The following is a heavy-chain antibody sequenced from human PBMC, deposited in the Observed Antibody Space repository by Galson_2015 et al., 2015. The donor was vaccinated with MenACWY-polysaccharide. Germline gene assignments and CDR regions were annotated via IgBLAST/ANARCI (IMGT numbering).Heavy chain of an antibody. D-gene: IGHD3-16*01. Sequence: SLRLSCAASGFTFSRNWMHWVRQAPGKGLVWVSRINSDGRSTSYADSVKGRFTTSRDNAKNTLYLQMNSLSAEDTAVYYCARGGGRYPENCYFDYWGQGTLVTVSS. CDR2: INSDGRST. J-gene: IGHJ4*02. CDR1: GFTFSRNW. CDR3: ARGGGRYPENCYFDY. V-gene: IGHV3-74*01.